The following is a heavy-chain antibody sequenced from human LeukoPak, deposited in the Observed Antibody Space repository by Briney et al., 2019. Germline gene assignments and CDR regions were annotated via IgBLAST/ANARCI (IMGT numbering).Heavy chain of an antibody. J-gene: IGHJ4*02. CDR3: VGGNGFDY. Sequence: GGSLRLSCAASRFPFSTYWMHWVRQAPGKGLVWVSCITNDGTRTNYADSVKGRFTISRDNAKNTLYLQMNSLRAEDTATYFCVGGNGFDYWGQGTLVTVSS. D-gene: IGHD1-1*01. CDR2: ITNDGTRT. V-gene: IGHV3-74*01. CDR1: RFPFSTYW.